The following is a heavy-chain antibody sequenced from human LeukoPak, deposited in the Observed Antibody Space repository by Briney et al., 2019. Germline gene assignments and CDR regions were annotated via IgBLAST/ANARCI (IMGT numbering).Heavy chain of an antibody. V-gene: IGHV5-51*01. CDR1: GYSFTSYW. CDR3: ARQALASAGNISDY. J-gene: IGHJ4*02. Sequence: GKSLKISCKGSGYSFTSYWIGWVRQMPGKGLEWMGIIYPGGSDTRYSPSFQGQVTISADKSISTAYLQWRSLKASDTAMYYCARQALASAGNISDYWGQGTLVTVSS. D-gene: IGHD6-13*01. CDR2: IYPGGSDT.